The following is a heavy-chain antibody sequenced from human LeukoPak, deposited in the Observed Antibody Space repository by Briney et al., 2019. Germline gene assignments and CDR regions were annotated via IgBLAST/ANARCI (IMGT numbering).Heavy chain of an antibody. CDR2: ISSSSSYI. CDR3: ARGPPSAYCGDDCYWYFDL. D-gene: IGHD2-21*02. J-gene: IGHJ2*01. Sequence: GGSLRLSCAASGFTFSIYSMNWVRQAPGKGLEWVSSISSSSSYIYYADSVKGRFTISRDNAKNSLYLQMSSLRAEDTAVYYCARGPPSAYCGDDCYWYFDLWGRGTLVTVSS. CDR1: GFTFSIYS. V-gene: IGHV3-21*01.